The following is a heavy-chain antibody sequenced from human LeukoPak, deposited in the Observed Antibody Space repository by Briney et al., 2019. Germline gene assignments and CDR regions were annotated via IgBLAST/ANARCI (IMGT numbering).Heavy chain of an antibody. CDR3: ARDGVSRAVAGTLYYFDY. V-gene: IGHV3-21*01. CDR2: ISSSSSYI. J-gene: IGHJ4*02. CDR1: GFTFSSYS. Sequence: GGSLRLSCAASGFTFSSYSMNWVRQAPGKGLEWVSSISSSSSYIYYADSVKGRFTISRDNSKNTLYLQMNSLRAEDTAVYYCARDGVSRAVAGTLYYFDYWGQGTLVTVSS. D-gene: IGHD6-19*01.